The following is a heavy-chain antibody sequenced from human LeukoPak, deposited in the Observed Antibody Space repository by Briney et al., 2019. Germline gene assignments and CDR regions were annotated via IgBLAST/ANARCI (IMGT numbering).Heavy chain of an antibody. J-gene: IGHJ4*02. D-gene: IGHD3-22*01. V-gene: IGHV3-33*01. CDR3: ARDPTAYYDSSGYYLNTIDY. Sequence: GRSLRLSCAASGFTFSSYGMHWVRQAPGKGLEWVAVIWYDGSYKYYADSVKGRFTISRDNSKNTLYLQMNSLRAEDTAVYYCARDPTAYYDSSGYYLNTIDYWGQGTLVTVSS. CDR2: IWYDGSYK. CDR1: GFTFSSYG.